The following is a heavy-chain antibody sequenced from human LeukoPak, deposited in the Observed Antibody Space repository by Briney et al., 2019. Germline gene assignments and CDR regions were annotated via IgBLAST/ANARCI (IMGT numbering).Heavy chain of an antibody. Sequence: GGSLRLSCAASGFTFSSYARSWVRQAPGKGLERVSGISGSGGSTYYADSVKGRFTISRDNSKNTLYLQMNSLRVEDTAVYYCAKDPRVVAGIEGARSDYWGQGTLVTVSS. CDR3: AKDPRVVAGIEGARSDY. CDR1: GFTFSSYA. J-gene: IGHJ4*02. V-gene: IGHV3-23*01. CDR2: ISGSGGST. D-gene: IGHD6-19*01.